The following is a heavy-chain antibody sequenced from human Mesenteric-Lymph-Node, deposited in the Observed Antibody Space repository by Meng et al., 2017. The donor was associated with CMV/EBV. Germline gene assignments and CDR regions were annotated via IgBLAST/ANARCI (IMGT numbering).Heavy chain of an antibody. D-gene: IGHD2-2*01. CDR2: INGDGSRT. CDR3: ARVANCSSTSCHRGWEDY. V-gene: IGHV3-74*03. CDR1: GFTLSNYW. Sequence: GESLKISCAASGFTLSNYWMHWVRQAPGKGLVRVSTINGDGSRTTYADSVKGRFSISRDNAKNSLYLQMNSLRAEDTALYHCARVANCSSTSCHRGWEDYWGQGTLVTVSS. J-gene: IGHJ4*02.